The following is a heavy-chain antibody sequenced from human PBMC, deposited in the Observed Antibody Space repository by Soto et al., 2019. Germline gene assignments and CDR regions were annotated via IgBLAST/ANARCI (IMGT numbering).Heavy chain of an antibody. V-gene: IGHV3-21*01. CDR3: AREDGIVGATSAFDY. J-gene: IGHJ4*02. CDR2: INGRGNYI. Sequence: GGSLRLSCAASGFTFSTYNMNWVRQAPGKGLEWVSSINGRGNYIYYADSVKGRFTISRDNAKKSLYLQMNSLRAEDTAVYYCAREDGIVGATSAFDYWGQGTLVTVSS. CDR1: GFTFSTYN. D-gene: IGHD1-26*01.